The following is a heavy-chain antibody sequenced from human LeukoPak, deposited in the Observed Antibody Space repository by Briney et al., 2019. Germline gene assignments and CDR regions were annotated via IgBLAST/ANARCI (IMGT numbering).Heavy chain of an antibody. CDR1: GFTFSTYE. CDR2: ISSIGTTI. D-gene: IGHD1-26*01. CDR3: ARGERGDY. Sequence: GGSLRLSCAASGFTFSTYEMNWVRQAPGKGLEWVSYISSIGTTIYYADSVKGRFTISRDNAKDSLYLQMNSLRAEDTAVYYCARGERGDYWGQGTLVTVSS. V-gene: IGHV3-48*03. J-gene: IGHJ4*02.